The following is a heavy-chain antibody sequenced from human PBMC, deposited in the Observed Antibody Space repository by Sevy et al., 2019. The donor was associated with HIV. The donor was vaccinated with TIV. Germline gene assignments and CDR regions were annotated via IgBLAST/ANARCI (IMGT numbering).Heavy chain of an antibody. V-gene: IGHV3-23*01. J-gene: IGHJ3*02. CDR1: GFTFSSYA. Sequence: GGSLRLSCAASGFTFSSYAMSWVRQAPGKGLEWVSAISGSGGSTYYADSVKGRFTISRDNFKNTLYLQMNSLRAEDTAVYYCAKALTYYYDSSGYYGDAFDIWGQGTMVTVSS. CDR3: AKALTYYYDSSGYYGDAFDI. D-gene: IGHD3-22*01. CDR2: ISGSGGST.